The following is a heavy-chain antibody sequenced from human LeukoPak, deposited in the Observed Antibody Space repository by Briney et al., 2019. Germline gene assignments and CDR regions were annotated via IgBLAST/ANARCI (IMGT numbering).Heavy chain of an antibody. CDR3: ARLLNAPLRGAFDI. CDR1: GYSISSGYY. Sequence: SETLSLTCAVSGYSISSGYYWGWIRQPPRKGLEWIGSIYHSGSTYYNPSLKSRVTISVDTSKNQFSLKLSSVTAADTAVYYCARLLNAPLRGAFDIWGQGTMVTVSS. CDR2: IYHSGST. J-gene: IGHJ3*02. D-gene: IGHD2-15*01. V-gene: IGHV4-38-2*01.